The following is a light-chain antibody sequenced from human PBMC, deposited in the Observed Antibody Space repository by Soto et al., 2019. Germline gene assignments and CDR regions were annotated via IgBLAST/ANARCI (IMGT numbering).Light chain of an antibody. CDR2: AAS. Sequence: DIQMAQSPSSLSTSVGDRVTITCRASQGISNYLAWYQQKPGKVPKLLIYAASTLQSGGPSRFSGSGSGTDVPLTISSLQPEDVATYYCQKYNSAAWTFGQGTKVEIK. V-gene: IGKV1-27*01. CDR1: QGISNY. J-gene: IGKJ1*01. CDR3: QKYNSAAWT.